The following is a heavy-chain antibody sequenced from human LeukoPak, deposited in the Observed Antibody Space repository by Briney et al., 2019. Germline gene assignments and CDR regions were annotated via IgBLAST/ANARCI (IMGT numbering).Heavy chain of an antibody. CDR3: ARDSNGDCGYYFDY. Sequence: SVKVSCKASGGTFSSYAISWVRQAPGQGLEWMGRIIPIFGIANYAQKFQGRVTITADKSTSTAYMELSSLRSEDTAVYYCARDSNGDCGYYFDYWGQGTLVTVSP. CDR1: GGTFSSYA. CDR2: IIPIFGIA. V-gene: IGHV1-69*04. D-gene: IGHD2-21*02. J-gene: IGHJ4*02.